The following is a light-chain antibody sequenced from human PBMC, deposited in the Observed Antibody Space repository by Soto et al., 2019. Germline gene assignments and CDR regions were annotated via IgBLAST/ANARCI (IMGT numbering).Light chain of an antibody. CDR1: QSVSNNY. CDR3: KQYGSSPIT. CDR2: GAS. V-gene: IGKV3-20*01. Sequence: EIVLTQSPGTLSLSPGERATPSCRASQSVSNNYLAWYQQKPGQAPRLLIYGASNRATGIPDRFSGSGSGTDFTLTISRLEPEDFAVYYCKQYGSSPITFGQGTRLEIK. J-gene: IGKJ5*01.